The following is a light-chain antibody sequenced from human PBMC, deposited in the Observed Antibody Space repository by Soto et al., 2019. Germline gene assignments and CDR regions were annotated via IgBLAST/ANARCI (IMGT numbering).Light chain of an antibody. Sequence: EIGLTQSPATQSLSPGERATLSCRASQSVSSYLAWYQQKPGQAPRLLIYDASNRATGIPARFSGSGSGTDFTLTISSLDPEDFAVYYCQQRSNWPRWTFGQGTKVDIK. CDR1: QSVSSY. V-gene: IGKV3-11*01. CDR2: DAS. CDR3: QQRSNWPRWT. J-gene: IGKJ1*01.